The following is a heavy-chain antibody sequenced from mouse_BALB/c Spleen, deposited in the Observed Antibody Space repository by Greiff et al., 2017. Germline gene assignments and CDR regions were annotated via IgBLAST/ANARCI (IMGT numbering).Heavy chain of an antibody. D-gene: IGHD2-1*01. CDR1: GYAFTNYS. Sequence: QVQLQQSGAELVRPGTSVKVSCTASGYAFTNYSISWVNQRPGQGLEWIGVINPGSGCTNYNEKFKGKATLTADKSSSTAYMQLSSLTSDDSAVYFCARNGNYVGDYWGQGTTLTVSS. CDR3: ARNGNYVGDY. J-gene: IGHJ2*01. CDR2: INPGSGCT. V-gene: IGHV1-54*01.